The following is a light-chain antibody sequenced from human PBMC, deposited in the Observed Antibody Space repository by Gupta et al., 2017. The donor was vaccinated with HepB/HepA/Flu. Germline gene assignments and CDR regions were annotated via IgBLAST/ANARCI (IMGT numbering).Light chain of an antibody. CDR3: NSRDSSGNHYV. Sequence: SELTQDPAVSEALGQTVRITCQGDRLRSYSVSWYQQKPGQVPRLVISGKNNRPSGIPDRFSGSRSGNTASLTISGAQAEDEADYYCNSRDSSGNHYVFGSGTKVTVL. CDR2: GKN. V-gene: IGLV3-19*01. CDR1: RLRSYS. J-gene: IGLJ1*01.